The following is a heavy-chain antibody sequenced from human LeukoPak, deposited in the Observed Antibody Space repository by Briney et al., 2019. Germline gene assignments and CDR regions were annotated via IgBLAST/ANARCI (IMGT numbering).Heavy chain of an antibody. CDR1: GYTFTGYY. J-gene: IGHJ4*02. CDR2: INPNSGDT. V-gene: IGHV1-2*02. Sequence: ASVKVSCKAPGYTFTGYYMHWVRQAPGQGLEWMGWINPNSGDTNYAQKFQGRVTMTRDTSINTAYMDLSRLRSDDTAVYYCARLKSAKGPDYFDYWGQGTLVTVSS. CDR3: ARLKSAKGPDYFDY.